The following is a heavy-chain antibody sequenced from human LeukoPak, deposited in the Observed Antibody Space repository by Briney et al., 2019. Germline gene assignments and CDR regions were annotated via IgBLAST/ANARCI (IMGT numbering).Heavy chain of an antibody. Sequence: PSETLSLTCAVYGGSFSGYYWSWIRQPPGKGLEWIGEINHSGSTNYNPSLKSRVTISVDTSKNQFSLKLSSVTAADTAVYYCARMGASPSFDYWGQGTLVTVSS. D-gene: IGHD1-26*01. J-gene: IGHJ4*02. CDR3: ARMGASPSFDY. CDR2: INHSGST. CDR1: GGSFSGYY. V-gene: IGHV4-34*01.